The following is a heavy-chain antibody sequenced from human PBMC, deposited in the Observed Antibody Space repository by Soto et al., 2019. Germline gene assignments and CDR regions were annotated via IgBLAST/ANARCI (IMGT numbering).Heavy chain of an antibody. D-gene: IGHD3-10*01. J-gene: IGHJ4*02. CDR1: GFTFSSYG. CDR3: AKGGFGELYSHDY. Sequence: QVQLVESGGGVVQPGRSLRLSCAASGFTFSSYGMHWVRQAPGKGLEWVAVISYDGSNKYYADSVKGRFTISRDNSKNTLYLQINSLRAEDTAVYYCAKGGFGELYSHDYWGQGTLVTVSS. CDR2: ISYDGSNK. V-gene: IGHV3-30*18.